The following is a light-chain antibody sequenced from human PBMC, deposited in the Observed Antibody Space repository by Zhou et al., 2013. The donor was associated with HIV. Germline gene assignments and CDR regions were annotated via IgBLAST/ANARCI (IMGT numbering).Light chain of an antibody. J-gene: IGKJ1*01. CDR2: GGS. CDR3: QQYYGVPLT. CDR1: QGISSS. V-gene: IGKV1-NL1*01. Sequence: DIQMTQSPSSLSASVGDRVTITCRASQGISSSLVWYQQKPGKPPELLLYGGSRLESGVPSRFSGSGSGTDYTLTISSLQPEDFATYFCQQYYGVPLTFGQGTKVEIK.